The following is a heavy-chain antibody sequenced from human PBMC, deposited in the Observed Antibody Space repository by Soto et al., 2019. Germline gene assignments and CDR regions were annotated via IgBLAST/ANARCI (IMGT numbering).Heavy chain of an antibody. Sequence: EVQMLESGGGLVHPGGSLRLSCAASGFTFSNYAMNWVRQAPGKGLEWVSSISGSGRNTYYADSVKGRLTISRDSSKNXLYLQMNSLRVEXTXVYYCAKDLNGSGSFTSYYHYGMDVWGQGTTVTVSS. D-gene: IGHD3-10*01. J-gene: IGHJ6*02. V-gene: IGHV3-23*01. CDR1: GFTFSNYA. CDR3: AKDLNGSGSFTSYYHYGMDV. CDR2: ISGSGRNT.